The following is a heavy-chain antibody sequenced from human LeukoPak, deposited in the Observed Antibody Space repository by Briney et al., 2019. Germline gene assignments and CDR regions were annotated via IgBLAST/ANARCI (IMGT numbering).Heavy chain of an antibody. CDR3: ARGVPRRITIFGVVISNLNWFDP. CDR1: GGSFSGYY. D-gene: IGHD3-3*01. CDR2: INHSGST. V-gene: IGHV4-34*01. J-gene: IGHJ5*02. Sequence: SETLSLTCAVYGGSFSGYYWSWIRQPPGKGLEWIGEINHSGSTNYNPSLKSRVTISVDTSKNQCSLKLSSVTAADTAVYYCARGVPRRITIFGVVISNLNWFDPWGQGTLVTVSS.